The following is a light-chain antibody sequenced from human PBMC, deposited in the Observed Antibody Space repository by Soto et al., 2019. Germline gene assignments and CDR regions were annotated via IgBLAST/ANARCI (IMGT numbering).Light chain of an antibody. Sequence: EIVMTKSPATLSVSPGERATPSCRASQSVSSNLAWYQQKPGQAPRLLIYGASTRATGIPARFSGSGSGTEFTLTISSLQSEDFAVYYCQQYNNWSPLTFGGGTKVEIK. CDR1: QSVSSN. J-gene: IGKJ4*01. CDR3: QQYNNWSPLT. V-gene: IGKV3-15*01. CDR2: GAS.